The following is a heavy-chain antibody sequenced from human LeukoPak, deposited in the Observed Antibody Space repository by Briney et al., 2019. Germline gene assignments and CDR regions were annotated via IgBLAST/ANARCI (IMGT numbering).Heavy chain of an antibody. V-gene: IGHV3-43*02. CDR1: GFAFDDYA. Sequence: GGSLRLSCAASGFAFDDYAMHWVRQAPGKGLEWVSLISGDGGSTYYADSVKGRFTISRDNSKNSLYLQMNSLRTEDTALYYCAKDIVNPGYGSGHDYWGQGTLVTVSS. D-gene: IGHD6-19*01. J-gene: IGHJ4*02. CDR3: AKDIVNPGYGSGHDY. CDR2: ISGDGGST.